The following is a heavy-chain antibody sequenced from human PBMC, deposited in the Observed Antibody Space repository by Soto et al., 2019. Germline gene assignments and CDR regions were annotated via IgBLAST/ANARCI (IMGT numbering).Heavy chain of an antibody. D-gene: IGHD3-3*01. J-gene: IGHJ6*02. CDR1: GYTFTRYA. V-gene: IGHV1-3*01. CDR2: MNAGNGNT. CDR3: ARVHTIFGVVGYGMDV. Sequence: ASVKVSCKASGYTFTRYAMHWVRQAPGQRLEWMGWMNAGNGNTKYSQKFQDRVTITRDTSASTAYMELSSLRSEDTAVYYCARVHTIFGVVGYGMDVWGQGTTVTVSS.